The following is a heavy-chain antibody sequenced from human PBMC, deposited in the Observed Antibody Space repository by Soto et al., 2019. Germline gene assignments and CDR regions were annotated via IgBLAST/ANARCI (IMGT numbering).Heavy chain of an antibody. CDR3: ARDTGYDHDAFDI. D-gene: IGHD5-12*01. Sequence: GASVKVSCKASGYSFITSYHMHWVRQAPGQGLEWMGIINPTGSMTSYSQKFQGRLTMTRDTSTATDYMELSNLTSEDTALYFCARDTGYDHDAFDIWGQGTMGTVS. CDR1: GYSFITSYH. V-gene: IGHV1-46*01. CDR2: INPTGSMT. J-gene: IGHJ3*02.